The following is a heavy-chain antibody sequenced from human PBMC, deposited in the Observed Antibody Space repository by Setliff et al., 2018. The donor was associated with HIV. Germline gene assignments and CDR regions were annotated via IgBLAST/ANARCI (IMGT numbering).Heavy chain of an antibody. CDR3: AIGGNGYNWVLVDAFDI. V-gene: IGHV1-69*05. CDR1: GGTFSSYA. Sequence: SVMVSCKASGGTFSSYAISWVRQAPGQGLEWMGGIIPIFGTANYAQKFQGRVTITTDESTSTAYMELSSLRSEDTAVYYCAIGGNGYNWVLVDAFDIWGQGTMVTVSS. D-gene: IGHD5-12*01. CDR2: IIPIFGTA. J-gene: IGHJ3*02.